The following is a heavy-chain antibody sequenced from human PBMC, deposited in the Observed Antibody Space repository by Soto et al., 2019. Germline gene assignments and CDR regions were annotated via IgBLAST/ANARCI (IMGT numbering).Heavy chain of an antibody. CDR2: IYYSGGT. V-gene: IGHV4-31*03. CDR3: ARMYRPSYYYYDSSGYKPFDY. D-gene: IGHD3-22*01. Sequence: SSETLSLTCTVSGGSISSGGYYWSWIRQHPGKGLEWIGYIYYSGGTYYNPSLKSRVTISVDTSKNQFSLKLSSVTAADTAVYYCARMYRPSYYYYDSSGYKPFDYWGQGTLVTVSS. J-gene: IGHJ4*02. CDR1: GGSISSGGYY.